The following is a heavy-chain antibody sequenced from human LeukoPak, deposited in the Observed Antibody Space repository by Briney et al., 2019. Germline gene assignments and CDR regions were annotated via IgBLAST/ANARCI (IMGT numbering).Heavy chain of an antibody. CDR3: ARSAVTGPGWIDS. V-gene: IGHV3-66*01. J-gene: IGHJ5*01. CDR2: IYRGDGT. Sequence: GGSLRLSCVASGFTGTSHYMSWVRQAPGKGLEWVSIIYRGDGTYYADSVKGRFTISRDNSKNTLYLQMNGLRAEDTAVYYCARSAVTGPGWIDSWGQGTLVTVSS. D-gene: IGHD6-19*01. CDR1: GFTGTSHY.